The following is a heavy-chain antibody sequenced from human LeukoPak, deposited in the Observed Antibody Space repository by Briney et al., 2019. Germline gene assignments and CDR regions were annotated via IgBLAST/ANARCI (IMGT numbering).Heavy chain of an antibody. CDR1: GFTFISYG. J-gene: IGHJ4*02. CDR3: ARVSSSSSWYTDLDY. V-gene: IGHV3-30*02. CDR2: IRYDGSNK. Sequence: PGGSLRLSCAASGFTFISYGMHWVRQAPGKGLEWVAFIRYDGSNKYYADSVKGRFTTSRDNSKHTLYLQMNSLRAEDTAVYYCARVSSSSSWYTDLDYWGQGTLVTVSS. D-gene: IGHD6-13*01.